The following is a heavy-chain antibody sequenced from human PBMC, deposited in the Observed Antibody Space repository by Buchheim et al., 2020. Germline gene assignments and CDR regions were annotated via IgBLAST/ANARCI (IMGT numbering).Heavy chain of an antibody. J-gene: IGHJ5*02. V-gene: IGHV3-74*01. Sequence: EVQLVESGGGLVQPGGSLRLSCAASGFTFSSYWMYWVRQVPGKGLVWVSRINSDGSSTSYADSVRGRFTISRDNAKNTLYLQMNSLRAEDTAVYYRASLAATGNNWFDPWGQGTL. CDR1: GFTFSSYW. CDR2: INSDGSST. CDR3: ASLAATGNNWFDP. D-gene: IGHD6-13*01.